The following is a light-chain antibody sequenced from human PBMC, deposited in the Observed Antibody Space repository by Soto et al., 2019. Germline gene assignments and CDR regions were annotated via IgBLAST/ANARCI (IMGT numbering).Light chain of an antibody. V-gene: IGKV1-8*01. Sequence: AIRMTQSPSSLSASTGDRVTITCRASQGISSYLAWYQQKPGKDAKLLIYAASTLQSGVPSRFSGSGSGTDFTLTISCLQSEDFATYYCQQYYSYPRSLGGETKVDIK. CDR3: QQYYSYPRS. CDR1: QGISSY. CDR2: AAS. J-gene: IGKJ4*01.